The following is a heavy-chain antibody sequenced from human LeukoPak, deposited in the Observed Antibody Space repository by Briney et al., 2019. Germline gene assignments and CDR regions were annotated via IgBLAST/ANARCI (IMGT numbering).Heavy chain of an antibody. V-gene: IGHV3-30*04. CDR1: GFKFYSYA. D-gene: IGHD6-13*01. CDR2: ISFDGSEK. J-gene: IGHJ4*02. Sequence: GESLKISCAASGFKFYSYAMHWVRQAPGKGLEWVASISFDGSEKYYRDSVKGRFTISRDNSKNTVSLQMNSLRPEDTAVYYCARSPGPAAVAFDYWGQGTLVTVSS. CDR3: ARSPGPAAVAFDY.